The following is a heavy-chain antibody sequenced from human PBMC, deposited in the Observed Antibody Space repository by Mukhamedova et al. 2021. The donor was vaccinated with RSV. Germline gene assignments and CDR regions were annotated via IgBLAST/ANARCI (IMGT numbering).Heavy chain of an antibody. CDR3: AKHWSEYQLLLFAFDI. V-gene: IGHV3-23*01. CDR2: ISGSGGST. Sequence: APGKGLEWVSAISGSGGSTYYADSVKGRFTISRDNSKNTPYLQMNSLRAEDTAVYYCAKHWSEYQLLLFAFDIWGQGTMVTVSS. J-gene: IGHJ3*02. D-gene: IGHD2-2*01.